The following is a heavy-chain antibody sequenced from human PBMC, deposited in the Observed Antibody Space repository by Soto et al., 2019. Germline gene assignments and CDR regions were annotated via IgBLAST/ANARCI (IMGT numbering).Heavy chain of an antibody. V-gene: IGHV3-48*02. J-gene: IGHJ6*02. CDR3: AKTSLRVYYYGMDV. CDR1: GFTFSRYS. CDR2: ISGSSSTI. Sequence: SCAASGFTFSRYSMNWVRQAPGKGLEWVSHISGSSSTIYYTDSVKGRFTVSRDNAKNSLYLEMNSLRDEDTAVYFCAKTSLRVYYYGMDVWGQGTTVTVSS.